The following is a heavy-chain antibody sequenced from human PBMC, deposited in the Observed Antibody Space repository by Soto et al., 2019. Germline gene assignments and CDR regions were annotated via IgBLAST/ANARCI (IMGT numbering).Heavy chain of an antibody. J-gene: IGHJ4*02. V-gene: IGHV1-69*02. Sequence: SVMVSCKASGGTFSSYTISWVRQAPGQGLEWMGRIIPILGIANYAQKFQGRVTITADKSTSTAYMELSSLRSEDTAVYYCARVDYVWGSYREWGQGTLVTVSS. CDR1: GGTFSSYT. CDR2: IIPILGIA. D-gene: IGHD3-16*02. CDR3: ARVDYVWGSYRE.